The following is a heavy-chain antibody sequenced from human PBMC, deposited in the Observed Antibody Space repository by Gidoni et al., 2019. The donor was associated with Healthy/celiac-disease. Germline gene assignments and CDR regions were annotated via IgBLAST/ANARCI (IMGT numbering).Heavy chain of an antibody. CDR1: GFTFSSSG. D-gene: IGHD1-26*01. V-gene: IGHV3-33*01. J-gene: IGHJ6*02. CDR2: IWYDGSNK. CDR3: AREEGIVVTPYYYYGMDV. Sequence: QVQLVESGGGVVQPGRSLRLSCAASGFTFSSSGMHWVRQAPGKGLEWVAVIWYDGSNKYYADSVKGRFTISRDNSKNTLYLQMNSLRAEDTAVYYCAREEGIVVTPYYYYGMDVWGQGTTVTVSS.